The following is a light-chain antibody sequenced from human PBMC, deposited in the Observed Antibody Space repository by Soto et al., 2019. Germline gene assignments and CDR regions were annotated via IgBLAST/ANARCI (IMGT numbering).Light chain of an antibody. J-gene: IGKJ3*01. CDR1: QSVSSSY. CDR3: QQYGTSPLT. V-gene: IGKV3-20*01. Sequence: EIVLTQSPGTLSLSPGERATLSCRASQSVSSSYLAWYQQKPGQAPRLLIYGASSRATGIPDRFSGGGSRTDLTLTISKLQPEDVAVYYCQQYGTSPLTFGPGTKVDIK. CDR2: GAS.